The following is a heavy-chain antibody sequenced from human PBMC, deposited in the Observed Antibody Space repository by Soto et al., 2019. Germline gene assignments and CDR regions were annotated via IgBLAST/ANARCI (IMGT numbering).Heavy chain of an antibody. CDR2: IYHSGST. J-gene: IGHJ5*02. V-gene: IGHV4-4*02. Sequence: PSETLSLTCAVSGGSISSSNWWSWVRQPPGKGLEWIGEIYHSGSTNYNPSLKRRVTISVDKSKNQFSLKLSSVTAADTAVYYCARLEWLDNWFDPWGQGTLVTVSS. D-gene: IGHD3-3*01. CDR3: ARLEWLDNWFDP. CDR1: GGSISSSNW.